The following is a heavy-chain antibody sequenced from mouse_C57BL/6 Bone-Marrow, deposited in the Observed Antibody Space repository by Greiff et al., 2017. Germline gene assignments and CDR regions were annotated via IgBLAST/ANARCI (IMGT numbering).Heavy chain of an antibody. V-gene: IGHV1-81*01. CDR2: IFPRSGHT. CDR1: GYTFTSYG. CDR3: ARGGDVLRCGAD. Sequence: QVQLQQSGAELARPGASVKLSCKASGYTFTSYGISWVKQRTGQGLEWIGEIFPRSGHTYYNEKFKGKATLTAAKSSSTAYMELRSLTSEDSAVYFCARGGDVLRCGADWGQGTLVTVSA. D-gene: IGHD1-1*01. J-gene: IGHJ3*01.